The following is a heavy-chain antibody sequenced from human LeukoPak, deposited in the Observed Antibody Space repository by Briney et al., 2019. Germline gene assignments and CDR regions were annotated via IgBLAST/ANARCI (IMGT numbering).Heavy chain of an antibody. Sequence: GGSLRLSCAASGFTFSSYAMSWVRQAPGKGLQWFSAISGSGGSTYYADSVKGRFTISRDNSKNTLYLQMNSLRAEDTAVYYCAKDTILTGYYNGWFDPWGQGTLVTVSS. CDR3: AKDTILTGYYNGWFDP. J-gene: IGHJ5*02. D-gene: IGHD3-9*01. V-gene: IGHV3-23*01. CDR2: ISGSGGST. CDR1: GFTFSSYA.